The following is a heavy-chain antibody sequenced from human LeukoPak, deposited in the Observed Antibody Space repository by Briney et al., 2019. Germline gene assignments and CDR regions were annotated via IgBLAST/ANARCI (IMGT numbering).Heavy chain of an antibody. CDR1: GFTFSSYA. CDR3: ARSLEVVVVAANAFDI. Sequence: PGGSLRLSCAASGFTFSSYAMSWVRQAPGKELEWVSAISGSGGSTYYADSVKGRFTISRDNSKNTLYLQMNSLRAEDTAVYYCARSLEVVVVAANAFDIWGQGTMVTVSS. CDR2: ISGSGGST. J-gene: IGHJ3*02. V-gene: IGHV3-23*01. D-gene: IGHD2-15*01.